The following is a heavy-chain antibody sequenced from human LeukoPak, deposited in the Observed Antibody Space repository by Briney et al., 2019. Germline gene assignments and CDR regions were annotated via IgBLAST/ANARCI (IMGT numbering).Heavy chain of an antibody. J-gene: IGHJ4*02. CDR1: GYTFTGYY. D-gene: IGHD3-22*01. CDR3: ARSPEYYYDSSGYSFDY. V-gene: IGHV1-2*06. CDR2: INPNSGGT. Sequence: ASVKVSCKASGYTFTGYYMHWVRQAPGQGLEWMGRINPNSGGTNYAQKFKGRVTMTRDTSISTAYMELSRLRSDDTAVYYCARSPEYYYDSSGYSFDYWGQGTLVTVSS.